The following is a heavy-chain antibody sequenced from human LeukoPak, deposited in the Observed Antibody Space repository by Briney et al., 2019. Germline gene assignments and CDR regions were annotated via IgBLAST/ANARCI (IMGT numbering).Heavy chain of an antibody. Sequence: ASVTVSCKVSGYTLTELSMHWVRQAPGKGLEGMGGFDPEDGETIYAQKFQGRVTMTEDTSTDTAYMELSSLRSEDTAVYYCATGYDSSGYSDYWGQGTLVTVSS. CDR2: FDPEDGET. V-gene: IGHV1-24*01. D-gene: IGHD3-22*01. CDR1: GYTLTELS. J-gene: IGHJ4*02. CDR3: ATGYDSSGYSDY.